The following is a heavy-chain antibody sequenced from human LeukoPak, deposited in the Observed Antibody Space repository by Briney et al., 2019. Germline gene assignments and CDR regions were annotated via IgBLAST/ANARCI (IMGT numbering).Heavy chain of an antibody. Sequence: SVEVSCKASGGTFSSYAISWERQAPGQGLEWMGGIIPTFGTANYAQKFQGRVTITADESTSTAYMELSSLRSEDTAVYYCARQSPLYSSGWYGLDYWGQGTLVTVSS. J-gene: IGHJ4*02. CDR3: ARQSPLYSSGWYGLDY. V-gene: IGHV1-69*13. CDR1: GGTFSSYA. D-gene: IGHD6-19*01. CDR2: IIPTFGTA.